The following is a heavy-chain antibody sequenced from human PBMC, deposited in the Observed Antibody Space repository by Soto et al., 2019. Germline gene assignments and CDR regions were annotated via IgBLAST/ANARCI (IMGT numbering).Heavy chain of an antibody. V-gene: IGHV4-61*08. CDR1: GGSMNSGGYY. D-gene: IGHD2-15*01. J-gene: IGHJ4*02. CDR2: IYYSGRT. CDR3: AREVVAAHFDY. Sequence: PSETLSRTCTVSGGSMNSGGYYWSWIRQHPGEGLEWIGHIYYSGRTNYNPSLKSRVTISVDTSKNHFSLKLSSVTAADTAVYYCAREVVAAHFDYWGQGTLVTVSS.